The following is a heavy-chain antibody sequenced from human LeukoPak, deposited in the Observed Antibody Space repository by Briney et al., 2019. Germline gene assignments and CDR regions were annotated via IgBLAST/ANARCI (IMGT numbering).Heavy chain of an antibody. CDR2: INGIGDST. CDR1: GFTFSSYA. V-gene: IGHV3-23*01. Sequence: GGSLRLSCAASGFTFSSYAMSWVRQAPGKGLEWVSAINGIGDSTYYADSVKGRFTISRDNAKKSLYLQMNSLRAEDTAVYYCARVYSSGWSYWGQGTLVTVSS. CDR3: ARVYSSGWSY. J-gene: IGHJ4*02. D-gene: IGHD6-19*01.